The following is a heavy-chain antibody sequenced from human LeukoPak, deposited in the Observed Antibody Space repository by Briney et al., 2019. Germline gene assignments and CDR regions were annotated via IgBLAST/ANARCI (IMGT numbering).Heavy chain of an antibody. D-gene: IGHD3-22*01. CDR3: ASQKTVRYYDSSGDNDY. CDR2: IYSGGST. V-gene: IGHV3-53*01. CDR1: GFTVSSNY. J-gene: IGHJ4*02. Sequence: GGSLRLSCAASGFTVSSNYMSWVRQAPGKGLEWVSVIYSGGSTYYADSVKGRFTISRDNSKNTLYLQMNSLRAEDTAVYYCASQKTVRYYDSSGDNDYWGQGTLVTVSS.